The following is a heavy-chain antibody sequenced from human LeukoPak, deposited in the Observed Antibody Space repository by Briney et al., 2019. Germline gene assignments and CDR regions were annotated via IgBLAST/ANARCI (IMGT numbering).Heavy chain of an antibody. CDR2: IYYSGST. V-gene: IGHV4-59*08. CDR1: GGSISGYY. D-gene: IGHD5-12*01. Sequence: SETLSLTCSVSGGSISGYYWSWIRQPPGKGLEWIAYIYYSGSTNYNPSLNSRVTISVDTSKNQFSLKLSSVTAADTAVYYCAKVSWESTNQDFDCWGQGTLVTVSS. J-gene: IGHJ4*02. CDR3: AKVSWESTNQDFDC.